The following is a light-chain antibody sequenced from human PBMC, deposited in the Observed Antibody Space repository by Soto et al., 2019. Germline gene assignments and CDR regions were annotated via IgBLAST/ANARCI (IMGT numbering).Light chain of an antibody. CDR3: HQYGNSGT. CDR2: GTS. CDR1: QSVSSSS. V-gene: IGKV3-20*01. Sequence: EIVLTQSPGTPSLSPGERATLSCRASQSVSSSSLAWYQQKPGQAPRLLMYGTSSRATGIPDRFSGSGSGTDFTLTISRLEPEDFAVYYCHQYGNSGTFGQGTKVDIK. J-gene: IGKJ1*01.